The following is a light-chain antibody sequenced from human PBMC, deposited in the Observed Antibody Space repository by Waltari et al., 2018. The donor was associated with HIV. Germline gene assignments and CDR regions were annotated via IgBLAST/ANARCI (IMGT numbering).Light chain of an antibody. V-gene: IGKV2-30*01. Sequence: DVVMTQSPLSLPVTLGQPASISCRSSQSLVYSAGNTYLNCFQQRPGQSPRRLIYKVSNRDSGVPDRFSGSGSGTDFTLKISRVEAEDVGVYYCMQGTPYTFGQGTKLEIK. CDR1: QSLVYSAGNTY. CDR2: KVS. J-gene: IGKJ2*01. CDR3: MQGTPYT.